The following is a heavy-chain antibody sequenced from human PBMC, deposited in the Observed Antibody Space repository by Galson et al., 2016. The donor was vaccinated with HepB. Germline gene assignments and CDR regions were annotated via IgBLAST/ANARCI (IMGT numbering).Heavy chain of an antibody. CDR1: GATFSNHA. Sequence: SVKVSCKASGATFSNHAIIWVRQAPGQGLVWMGRIIPILDMTNYSPKFQGRVAITADTSTSTAYMELSSLRSDDTAVYYCARDRVDTALDNYYGKDVWGPGATVTVSS. D-gene: IGHD5-18*01. V-gene: IGHV1-69*04. CDR2: IIPILDMT. CDR3: ARDRVDTALDNYYGKDV. J-gene: IGHJ6*02.